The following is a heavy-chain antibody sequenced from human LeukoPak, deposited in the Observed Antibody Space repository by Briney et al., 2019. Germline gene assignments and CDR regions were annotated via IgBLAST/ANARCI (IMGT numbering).Heavy chain of an antibody. CDR1: GGTFSSYA. J-gene: IGHJ3*02. CDR2: IIPIFGTA. CDR3: ARDKGAGVDAFDI. D-gene: IGHD1-26*01. V-gene: IGHV1-69*06. Sequence: SVKVSCKASGGTFSSYAISWVRQAPGQGLEWMGGIIPIFGTANYAQKFQGRVTITADKSTSTAYMELSSLRSEDTAVYYCARDKGAGVDAFDIWGQGTMVTVSS.